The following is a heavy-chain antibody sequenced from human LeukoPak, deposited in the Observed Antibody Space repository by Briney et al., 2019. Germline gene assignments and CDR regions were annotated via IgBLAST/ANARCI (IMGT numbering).Heavy chain of an antibody. Sequence: GGSLRLSCAASGFTFSSYAMSWVRQAPGKGLEWVSGISGSGSITYYADSVKGRFTISRDNSKNTLYPQMNSLRAEDTAVYYCAKDLYGDYDNDYWGQGTLVTVSS. D-gene: IGHD4-17*01. CDR3: AKDLYGDYDNDY. CDR2: ISGSGSIT. J-gene: IGHJ4*02. CDR1: GFTFSSYA. V-gene: IGHV3-23*01.